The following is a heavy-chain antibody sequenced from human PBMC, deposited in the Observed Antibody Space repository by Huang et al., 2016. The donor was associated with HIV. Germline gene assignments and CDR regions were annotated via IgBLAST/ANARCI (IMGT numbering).Heavy chain of an antibody. CDR1: GGSIRSDIYY. CDR2: IYYSGST. J-gene: IGHJ4*02. Sequence: QLQLQESGPGLVKPSETLSLTCTVSGGSIRSDIYYWGWIRQPPGKGLGWIGSIYYSGSTSYNPSLKRRVTITGDTSKNHFSLRMRSVTAADTAVYYCARLPGSITMIRGVITDPYWGQGTLVTVSS. D-gene: IGHD3-10*01. V-gene: IGHV4-39*02. CDR3: ARLPGSITMIRGVITDPY.